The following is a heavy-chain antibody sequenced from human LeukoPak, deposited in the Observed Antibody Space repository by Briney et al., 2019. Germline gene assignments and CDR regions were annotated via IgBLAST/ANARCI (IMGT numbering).Heavy chain of an antibody. CDR1: GGSISSSSYY. J-gene: IGHJ6*02. D-gene: IGHD3-3*01. CDR2: IYYSGST. Sequence: SETLSLTCTVSGGSISSSSYYWSWIRQPPGKGLEWIGYIYYSGSTNYNPSLKSRVTISVDTSKNQFSLKLSSVTAADTAVYYCARVPNTKLRFLEWFDYGMDVWGQGTTVTVSS. CDR3: ARVPNTKLRFLEWFDYGMDV. V-gene: IGHV4-61*01.